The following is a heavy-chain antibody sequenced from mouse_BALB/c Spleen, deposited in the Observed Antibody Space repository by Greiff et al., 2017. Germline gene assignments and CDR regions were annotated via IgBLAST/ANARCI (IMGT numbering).Heavy chain of an antibody. CDR2: INPSTGYT. Sequence: VQLQQSGAELAKPGASVKMSCKASGYTFTSYWMHWVKQRPGQGLEWIGYINPSTGYTEYNQKFKDKATLTADKSSSTAYMQLSSLTSEDSAVYYCARWLLRGYFDYWGQGTTLTVSS. J-gene: IGHJ2*01. CDR1: GYTFTSYW. CDR3: ARWLLRGYFDY. D-gene: IGHD2-3*01. V-gene: IGHV1-7*01.